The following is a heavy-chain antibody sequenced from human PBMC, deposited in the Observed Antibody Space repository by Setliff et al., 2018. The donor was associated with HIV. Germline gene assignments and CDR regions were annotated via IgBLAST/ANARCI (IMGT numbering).Heavy chain of an antibody. D-gene: IGHD3-10*01. CDR3: ARRRLAYDSWSYRGNWFFDL. CDR1: GFTFDDYG. CDR2: INWNGGST. J-gene: IGHJ2*01. Sequence: PGGSLRLSCAASGFTFDDYGMSWVRQAPGKGLEWVSGINWNGGSTGYADSVRGRFTISRDNAKNSLYLQMNSLRAEDTALYYCARRRLAYDSWSYRGNWFFDLWGRGTLVTVSS. V-gene: IGHV3-20*04.